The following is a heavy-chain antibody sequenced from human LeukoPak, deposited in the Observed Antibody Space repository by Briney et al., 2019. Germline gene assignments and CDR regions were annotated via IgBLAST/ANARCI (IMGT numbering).Heavy chain of an antibody. CDR3: ARRNPVPGAFDI. V-gene: IGHV3-23*01. CDR2: ISASGP. Sequence: GGSLRLSCAASGFTFSRLAMTWVRQAPGKGLEWVSTISASGPYYADAVRGRFTISRDNAKNSLYLQMNSLRAEDTAVYYCARRNPVPGAFDIWGQGTMVTVSS. CDR1: GFTFSRLA. J-gene: IGHJ3*02.